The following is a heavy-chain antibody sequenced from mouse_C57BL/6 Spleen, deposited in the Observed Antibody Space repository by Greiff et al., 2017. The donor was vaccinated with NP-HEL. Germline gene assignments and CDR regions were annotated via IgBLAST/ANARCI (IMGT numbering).Heavy chain of an antibody. D-gene: IGHD1-1*01. Sequence: EVHLVESGGGLVKPGGSLKLSCAASGFTFSSYAMSWVRQTPEKRLEWVATISDGGSYTYYPDNVKGRFTISRDNAKNNLYLQMSHLKSEDTAMYYFARDPHYYGSSHYFDYWGQGTTLTVSS. CDR1: GFTFSSYA. CDR3: ARDPHYYGSSHYFDY. V-gene: IGHV5-4*01. J-gene: IGHJ2*01. CDR2: ISDGGSYT.